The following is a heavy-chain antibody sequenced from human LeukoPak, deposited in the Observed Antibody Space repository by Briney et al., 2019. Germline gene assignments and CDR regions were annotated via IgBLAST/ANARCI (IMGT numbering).Heavy chain of an antibody. CDR3: GRGFCYYEIRQVFTN. J-gene: IGHJ4*02. D-gene: IGHD3-10*01. CDR1: GGAVNIYY. Sequence: SETLSLTCTVSGGAVNIYYWSWIRQTPGKGLEWIGYISHSGYSDYAPSLKSRVTMSLDTSKNQFSLKLSSVTAADTALYYCGRGFCYYEIRQVFTNWGQGNPGNVS. V-gene: IGHV4-59*02. CDR2: ISHSGYS.